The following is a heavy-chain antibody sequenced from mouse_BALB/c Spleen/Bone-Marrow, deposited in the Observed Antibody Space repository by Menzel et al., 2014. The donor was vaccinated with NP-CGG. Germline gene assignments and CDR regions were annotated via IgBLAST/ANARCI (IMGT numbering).Heavy chain of an antibody. J-gene: IGHJ2*01. D-gene: IGHD2-3*01. CDR2: IYPGDGDT. Sequence: GAELARPGASVKLSCKASGYTFTSYWMQWVKQRPGQGLEWIGAIYPGDGDTRYTQKFKGKATLTADKPSSTAYMQLSSLASEDSAVYYCARWLLPFDYWGQGTTLTVSS. CDR3: ARWLLPFDY. CDR1: GYTFTSYW. V-gene: IGHV1-87*01.